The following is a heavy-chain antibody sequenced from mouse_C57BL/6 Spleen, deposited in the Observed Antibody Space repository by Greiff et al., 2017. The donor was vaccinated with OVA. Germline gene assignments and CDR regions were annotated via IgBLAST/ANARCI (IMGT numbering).Heavy chain of an antibody. V-gene: IGHV14-1*01. Sequence: VQLQQSGAELVRPGASVKLSCTASGFNIKDYYMHWVKQRPEQGLEWIGRIDPEDGDTEYASKFQGKATMTADTSSNTAYLQLSSLTSEDTAVYYCTTSGGNYRDYYAMDYWGQGTSVTVAS. J-gene: IGHJ4*01. D-gene: IGHD2-1*01. CDR3: TTSGGNYRDYYAMDY. CDR2: IDPEDGDT. CDR1: GFNIKDYY.